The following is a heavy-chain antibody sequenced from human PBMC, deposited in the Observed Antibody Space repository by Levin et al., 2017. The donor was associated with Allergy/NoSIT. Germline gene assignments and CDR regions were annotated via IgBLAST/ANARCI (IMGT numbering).Heavy chain of an antibody. CDR1: GYIFVRYA. CDR2: INTNSGNP. Sequence: PMASVKVSCKASGYIFVRYAMNWVRQAPGQGLEWMGWINTNSGNPTYAQGFTGRFVFSLDTSVSTAYLQISSLKAEDTAVYYCARDPATANFAFDIWGQGTMVTVSS. J-gene: IGHJ3*02. V-gene: IGHV7-4-1*02. D-gene: IGHD2-15*01. CDR3: ARDPATANFAFDI.